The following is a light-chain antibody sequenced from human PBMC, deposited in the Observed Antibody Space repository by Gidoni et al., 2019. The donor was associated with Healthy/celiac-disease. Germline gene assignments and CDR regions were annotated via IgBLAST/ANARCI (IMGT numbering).Light chain of an antibody. CDR3: QQYNSYL. Sequence: DIQMTQSPSTLSASVVDRVTISCRASQSISSWLDWYQQKPGKAPKLLSYDASSLESGVPSRFSGSGSGTEFTLTISSLQPDDFATYYCQQYNSYLFGGGTKVEIK. CDR2: DAS. V-gene: IGKV1-5*01. CDR1: QSISSW. J-gene: IGKJ4*01.